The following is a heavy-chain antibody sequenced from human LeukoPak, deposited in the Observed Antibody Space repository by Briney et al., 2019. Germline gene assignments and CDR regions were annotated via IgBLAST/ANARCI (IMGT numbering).Heavy chain of an antibody. V-gene: IGHV4-34*01. D-gene: IGHD5-24*01. CDR2: INHSGST. CDR3: ARDGYNPVAFDI. CDR1: GGSFSGYY. Sequence: SETLSLTCAVYGGSFSGYYWSWIRQPPGKGLEWIGEINHSGSTNYNPSLKSRVTISVDTSKNQFSLKLSSVTAADTAVYYCARDGYNPVAFDIWGQGTVVTVSS. J-gene: IGHJ3*02.